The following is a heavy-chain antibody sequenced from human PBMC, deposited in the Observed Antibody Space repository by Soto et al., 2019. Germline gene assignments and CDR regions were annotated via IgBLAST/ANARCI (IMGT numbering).Heavy chain of an antibody. V-gene: IGHV4-61*05. Sequence: SETLSLTCTVSGGSISGSSYYWGWIGQPPGKGLEWIGYIYYSGSTNYNPSLKSRVVISVDTSKNQFSLKLRSVTAADTAMYYCAKNDDHGSSYHGMDVWGQGTTVTVSS. D-gene: IGHD4-17*01. J-gene: IGHJ6*01. CDR3: AKNDDHGSSYHGMDV. CDR2: IYYSGST. CDR1: GGSISGSSYY.